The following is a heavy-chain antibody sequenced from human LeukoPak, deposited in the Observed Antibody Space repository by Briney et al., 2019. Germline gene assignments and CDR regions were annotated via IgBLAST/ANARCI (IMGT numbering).Heavy chain of an antibody. V-gene: IGHV5-51*01. CDR2: IYPGDSDT. CDR3: ARPRYSYAMYYFDY. J-gene: IGHJ4*02. CDR1: GYSFTSYW. D-gene: IGHD5-18*01. Sequence: GESLKSSCKGSGYSFTSYWIGWVRQMPGEGLEWIGIIYPGDSDTRYSPSFQGQVTISADKSISTAYLQWSSLKASDTAMYYCARPRYSYAMYYFDYWGQGTLVTVSS.